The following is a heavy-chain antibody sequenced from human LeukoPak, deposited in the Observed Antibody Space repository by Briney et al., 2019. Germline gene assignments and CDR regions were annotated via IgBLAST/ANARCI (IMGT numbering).Heavy chain of an antibody. CDR2: IKQDGSEK. J-gene: IGHJ4*02. CDR3: APEASYYGGGVDY. V-gene: IGHV3-7*01. Sequence: GRSLRLSCAASGFTFSSYGMHWVRQAPGKGLEWVANIKQDGSEKYYVDSVKGRFTISRDNAKNSLYLQMNSLRAEDTAVYYCAPEASYYGGGVDYWGQGTLVTVSS. CDR1: GFTFSSYG. D-gene: IGHD1-26*01.